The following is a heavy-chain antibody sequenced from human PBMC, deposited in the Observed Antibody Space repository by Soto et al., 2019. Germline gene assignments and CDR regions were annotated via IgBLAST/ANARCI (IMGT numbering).Heavy chain of an antibody. Sequence: ASVKVSCKASGYTFTGYYIHWVRQAPGQGLEWMGWINPHSGDTNYAQKLQGRVTMTTDTSTSTAYMELRSLRSDDTAVYYCARGILYYDFWSGYLAASYYYYGMDVWGQGTTFTVSS. CDR3: ARGILYYDFWSGYLAASYYYYGMDV. CDR2: INPHSGDT. V-gene: IGHV1-18*04. CDR1: GYTFTGYY. D-gene: IGHD3-3*01. J-gene: IGHJ6*02.